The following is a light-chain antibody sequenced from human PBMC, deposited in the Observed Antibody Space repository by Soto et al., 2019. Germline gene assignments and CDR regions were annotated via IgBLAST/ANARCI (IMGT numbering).Light chain of an antibody. CDR3: LLYFGGPHPYV. Sequence: QAVVTQEPALTVSPGGTVTLTCASSSGAVTSGYFPNWFQQKPGQAPKARIYSTNNKHSWTPARFSGSLVGGKAALTLSGVQPEDEAEYYCLLYFGGPHPYVFGTGTKLTVL. J-gene: IGLJ1*01. CDR1: SGAVTSGYF. CDR2: STN. V-gene: IGLV7-43*01.